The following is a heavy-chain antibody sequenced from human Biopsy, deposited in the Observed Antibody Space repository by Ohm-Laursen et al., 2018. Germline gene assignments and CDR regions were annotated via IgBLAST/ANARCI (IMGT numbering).Heavy chain of an antibody. D-gene: IGHD2-15*01. CDR1: GFTFNAYW. J-gene: IGHJ6*02. V-gene: IGHV3-74*01. Sequence: SLRLSCAASGFTFNAYWMYWVRQVPGKGLVWVSHIKSVGSWTNYADSVKGRFTISRDSAKNTLYLQMNSLRAEDTAVYYCVSFLKDLNMAVWGQGTTVTVSS. CDR3: VSFLKDLNMAV. CDR2: IKSVGSWT.